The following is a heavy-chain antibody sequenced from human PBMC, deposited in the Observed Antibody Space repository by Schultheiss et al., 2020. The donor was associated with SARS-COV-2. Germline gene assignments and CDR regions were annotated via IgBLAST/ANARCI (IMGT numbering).Heavy chain of an antibody. V-gene: IGHV4-4*02. CDR3: ARVEFTRGWSYFDY. J-gene: IGHJ4*02. CDR2: IHGGGGT. D-gene: IGHD6-19*01. CDR1: GDSISSNNW. Sequence: SETLSLTCAVSGDSISSNNWWHWVRQSPGKGLEWIGEIHGGGGTNYNPSLKSRVTISVDTSKNQFSLKLSSVTAADTAVYYCARVEFTRGWSYFDYWGQGALVTVSS.